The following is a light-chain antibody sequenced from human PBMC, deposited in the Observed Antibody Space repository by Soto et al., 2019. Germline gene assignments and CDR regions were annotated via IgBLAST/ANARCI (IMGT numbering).Light chain of an antibody. J-gene: IGLJ1*01. V-gene: IGLV2-23*02. CDR3: CSYAGSSTYV. Sequence: QSALTQPASVSGSPGQSITISCTGISSDVGSYNLVSWYQQHPGKAPKLMIYEVSKRPSGVSNRFSGSKSGITASLTISGLQAEDEADYYCCSYAGSSTYVFGTGTKVTVL. CDR2: EVS. CDR1: SSDVGSYNL.